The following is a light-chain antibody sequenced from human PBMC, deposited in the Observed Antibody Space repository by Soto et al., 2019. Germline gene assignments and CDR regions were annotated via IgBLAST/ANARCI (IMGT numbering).Light chain of an antibody. CDR3: QQYGNSLT. CDR2: DAS. J-gene: IGKJ4*01. V-gene: IGKV3-20*01. CDR1: QSFHTNY. Sequence: EIVLTQSPGTLSRSPGERATLSWGGSQSFHTNYLAWYQHKPGQAPRPLIYDASSKATGPPDRLSGSGSGTDFTLSISRLEPEDLAVYYCQQYGNSLTFGGGTKVDIK.